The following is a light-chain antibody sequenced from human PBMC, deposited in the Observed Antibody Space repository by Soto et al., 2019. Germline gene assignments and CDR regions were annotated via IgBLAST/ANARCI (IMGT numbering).Light chain of an antibody. J-gene: IGLJ1*01. V-gene: IGLV2-11*01. CDR1: SGNIGAYNF. CDR2: DAT. CDR3: CSYAGGYTFV. Sequence: QSALTQPRSVSGSPGQSVTLSCTGASGNIGAYNFVSWYQLHPDKAPKVIIYDATKRPSGVPDRFSGSKSGNTASLTISGLQAEDEADYYCCSYAGGYTFVFGNGTKLTVL.